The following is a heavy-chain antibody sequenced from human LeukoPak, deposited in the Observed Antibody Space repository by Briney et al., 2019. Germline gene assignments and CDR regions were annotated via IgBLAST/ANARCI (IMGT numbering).Heavy chain of an antibody. D-gene: IGHD6-25*01. J-gene: IGHJ4*02. CDR1: GFIFSDAW. CDR3: TTHRDYRSGPTFDY. CDR2: IKIKTEGGTT. Sequence: PGGSLRLSCAASGFIFSDAWMSWVRQAPGKGLEWVGRIKIKTEGGTTDYAAPVQGRFTISRDDSKTTLYLQMNSLKTEDTAVYYCTTHRDYRSGPTFDYWGQGTLVTVSS. V-gene: IGHV3-15*01.